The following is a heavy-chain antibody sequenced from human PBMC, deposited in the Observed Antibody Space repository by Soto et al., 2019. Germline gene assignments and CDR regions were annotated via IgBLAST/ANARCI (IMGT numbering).Heavy chain of an antibody. J-gene: IGHJ5*02. CDR1: GFTFSSYG. Sequence: PGGSLRLSCAASGFTFSSYGMHWVRQAPGKGLEWVAVIWYDGSNKYYADSVKGRFTISRDNSKNTLYLQMNSLRAEDTAVYYCARDRFLIAAAGVNWFDPWGQGTLVTVSS. V-gene: IGHV3-33*01. D-gene: IGHD6-13*01. CDR2: IWYDGSNK. CDR3: ARDRFLIAAAGVNWFDP.